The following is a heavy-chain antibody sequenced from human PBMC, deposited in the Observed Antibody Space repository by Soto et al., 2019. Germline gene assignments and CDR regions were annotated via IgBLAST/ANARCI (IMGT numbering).Heavy chain of an antibody. CDR2: IYWSDDK. J-gene: IGHJ4*02. D-gene: IGHD6-13*01. Sequence: SGPTLVNPTQTLTLTCTFSGFSLITYGVCVGWIRQPPGKALEWLALIYWSDDKRYIPSLMSRLTITKDTSKNQVVLTLTNMDPLDTATYYCVHMNSSCPGDYWGQGTLVTVSS. V-gene: IGHV2-5*01. CDR3: VHMNSSCPGDY. CDR1: GFSLITYGVC.